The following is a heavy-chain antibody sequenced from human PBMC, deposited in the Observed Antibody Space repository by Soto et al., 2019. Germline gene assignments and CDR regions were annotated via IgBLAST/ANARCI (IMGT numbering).Heavy chain of an antibody. V-gene: IGHV4-61*01. CDR1: GGSVSDKTYY. D-gene: IGHD4-17*01. Sequence: SETLSLTCSVSGGSVSDKTYYWSWIRQPPGKRLEWIGYVYYSGTTNYNPSLKSRVTISVYLSKNRFSLRLSSVTTADTALYYCARTTAVPNTLRSRYFFDYWGQGTLVTVSS. CDR2: VYYSGTT. CDR3: ARTTAVPNTLRSRYFFDY. J-gene: IGHJ4*02.